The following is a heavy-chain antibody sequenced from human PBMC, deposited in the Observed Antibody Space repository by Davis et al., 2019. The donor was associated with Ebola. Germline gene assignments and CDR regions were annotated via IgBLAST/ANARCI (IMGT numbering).Heavy chain of an antibody. V-gene: IGHV5-51*01. J-gene: IGHJ6*02. CDR2: IYPGDSDT. D-gene: IGHD3-3*01. Sequence: GESLKISCKGSGYSFTSYWIGWVRQMPGKGLEWMGIIYPGDSDTRYSPSFQGQVTISADKSISTAYLQWSSLEASDTAMYDCARQEAFLEWLSPYGMDVWGQGTTVTVSS. CDR1: GYSFTSYW. CDR3: ARQEAFLEWLSPYGMDV.